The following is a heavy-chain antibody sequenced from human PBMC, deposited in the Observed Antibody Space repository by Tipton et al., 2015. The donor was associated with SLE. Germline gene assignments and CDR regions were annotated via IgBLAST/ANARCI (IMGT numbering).Heavy chain of an antibody. CDR2: FDTNTGNA. Sequence: QVQLVQSGSELKNPGASVRISCKASRFTFKSYAINWVRQAPGQGLEWMGWFDTNTGNATYAQGFTGRFVFSLDTSVTTAYLQITSLKAEDTAVYYCARDDTTSWFFRKNYFDYWGRGTQVTVSS. J-gene: IGHJ4*02. CDR3: ARDDTTSWFFRKNYFDY. CDR1: RFTFKSYA. D-gene: IGHD3-10*01. V-gene: IGHV7-4-1*02.